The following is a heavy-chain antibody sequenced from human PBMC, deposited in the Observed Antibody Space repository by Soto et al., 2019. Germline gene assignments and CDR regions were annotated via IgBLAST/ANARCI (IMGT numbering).Heavy chain of an antibody. CDR3: ARSSKIEATVRRLRSGTSYSFDS. CDR2: IYSSGST. V-gene: IGHV4-59*02. Sequence: PSETLSLTCTVSGGSVSGDYWNWIRQPPGKGLEWIGNIYSSGSTNYNPSLRGRATISLDTSKKQFSLNLNSVTAADTAVYYCARSSKIEATVRRLRSGTSYSFDSWGLGTLVT. D-gene: IGHD1-26*01. CDR1: GGSVSGDY. J-gene: IGHJ4*01.